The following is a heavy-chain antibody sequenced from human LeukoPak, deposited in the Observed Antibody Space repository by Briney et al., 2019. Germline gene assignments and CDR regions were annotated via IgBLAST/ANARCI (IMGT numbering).Heavy chain of an antibody. CDR3: AREARGTYTIDY. Sequence: SETLSLTCTVSGGSISSNSYYWGWIRQPPGKGLGWIGSTFHSGSTYYNPSLKSRVTISVDTSKNQFSLRLSSVTAEDTAVYFCAREARGTYTIDYWGQGTLVTVSS. CDR1: GGSISSNSYY. V-gene: IGHV4-39*01. D-gene: IGHD1-26*01. CDR2: TFHSGST. J-gene: IGHJ4*02.